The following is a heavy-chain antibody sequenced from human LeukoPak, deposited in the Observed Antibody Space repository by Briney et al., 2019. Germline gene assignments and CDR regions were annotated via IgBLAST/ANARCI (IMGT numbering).Heavy chain of an antibody. CDR3: ARADSSGWKLDY. D-gene: IGHD6-19*01. CDR2: ISSSSSYI. Sequence: GGSLRLSRAASGFTFSSYSMNWVRQAPGKGLEWVSSISSSSSYIYYADSVKGRFTISRDNAKNSLYLQMNSLRAEDTAVYYCARADSSGWKLDYWGQGTLVTVSS. J-gene: IGHJ4*02. V-gene: IGHV3-21*01. CDR1: GFTFSSYS.